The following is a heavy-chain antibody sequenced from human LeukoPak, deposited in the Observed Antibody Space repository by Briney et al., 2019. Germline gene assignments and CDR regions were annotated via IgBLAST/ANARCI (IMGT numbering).Heavy chain of an antibody. D-gene: IGHD3-9*01. CDR1: GFTFSSYW. Sequence: PGGSLRLSCAASGFTFSSYWMTWVRQAPGKGLEWVANIKQDGSEKYYVDSVKGRFTISRDNAKNSVYLQMNSLRAEDTAVYYCATIVKYYDILTGYYNVGGFDYWGQGTQVTVSS. CDR2: IKQDGSEK. V-gene: IGHV3-7*01. J-gene: IGHJ4*02. CDR3: ATIVKYYDILTGYYNVGGFDY.